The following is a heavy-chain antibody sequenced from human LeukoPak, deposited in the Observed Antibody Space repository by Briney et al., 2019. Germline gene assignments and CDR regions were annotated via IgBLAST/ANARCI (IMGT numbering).Heavy chain of an antibody. CDR3: VRERVTGTGIVSAFTI. CDR1: RFTLSSYA. Sequence: RGGLRLSRAPSRFTLSSYAMTWVRQAPRKGREWVGLRAYDVTNKYYDGNVKGRSTLSKGRSKDTVIMPMNTLRPEDKAIYDCVRERVTGTGIVSAFTIWGQGTLVTVSS. J-gene: IGHJ1*01. CDR2: RAYDVTNK. V-gene: IGHV3-30*04. D-gene: IGHD2-21*02.